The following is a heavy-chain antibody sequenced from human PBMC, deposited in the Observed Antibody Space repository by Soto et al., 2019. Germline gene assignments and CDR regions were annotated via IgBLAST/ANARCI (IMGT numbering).Heavy chain of an antibody. CDR2: IRSKANSYAT. CDR1: GFTFSGSA. V-gene: IGHV3-73*02. CDR3: TRLQPRIAAAGTRAFDI. Sequence: EVQLVESGGGLVQPGGSRKLSCAASGFTFSGSAMHWVRQASGKGLEWVGRIRSKANSYATAYAASVKGRFTISRDDSKNTAYLQMNSLKTEDTAVYYCTRLQPRIAAAGTRAFDIWGQGTMVTVSS. D-gene: IGHD6-13*01. J-gene: IGHJ3*02.